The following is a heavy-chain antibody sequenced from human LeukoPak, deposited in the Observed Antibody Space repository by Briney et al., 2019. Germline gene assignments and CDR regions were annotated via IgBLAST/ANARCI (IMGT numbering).Heavy chain of an antibody. V-gene: IGHV3-48*03. CDR3: ARETDIVATIGAFDI. D-gene: IGHD5-12*01. J-gene: IGHJ3*02. CDR2: ISSSGSTI. Sequence: PGGSLRLSCAASGFTFSSYEMNWVRQAPGKGLEWVSYISSSGSTIYYADSVKGRFTISRDNAKNSLYLQVNSLRAEDTAVYYCARETDIVATIGAFDIWGQGTMVTVSS. CDR1: GFTFSSYE.